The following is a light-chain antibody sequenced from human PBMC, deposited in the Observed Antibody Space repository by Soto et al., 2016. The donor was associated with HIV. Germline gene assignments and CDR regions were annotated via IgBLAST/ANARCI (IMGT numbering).Light chain of an antibody. CDR2: KAS. Sequence: DIQMTQSPSTLSASVGDRVTITCRASQSFSSWLAWYQQIPGKAPKLLIYKASGLESGVPSRFSGSGSGTEFTLTISSLQPDDFTTYYCQQYKNYPYTFGQGTKLEIK. V-gene: IGKV1-5*03. J-gene: IGKJ2*01. CDR3: QQYKNYPYT. CDR1: QSFSSW.